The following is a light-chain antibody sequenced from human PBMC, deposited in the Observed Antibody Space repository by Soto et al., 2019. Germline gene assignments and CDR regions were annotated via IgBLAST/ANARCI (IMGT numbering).Light chain of an antibody. CDR2: DVS. Sequence: QSALTQPASVSGTPGQSITISCTGTSNDIGGYNYVSWYQQHPGKAHKLMIYDVSNRPSGVSNRFSGSKSGNSASLTISGLQAEDEADYYCSSYTSSRTYVVFGGGTKLTVL. V-gene: IGLV2-14*01. CDR1: SNDIGGYNY. CDR3: SSYTSSRTYVV. J-gene: IGLJ2*01.